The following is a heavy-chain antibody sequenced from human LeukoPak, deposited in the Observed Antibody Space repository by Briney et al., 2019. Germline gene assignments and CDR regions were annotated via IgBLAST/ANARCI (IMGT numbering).Heavy chain of an antibody. D-gene: IGHD2-15*01. V-gene: IGHV4-59*08. J-gene: IGHJ5*02. CDR2: IYYSGST. Sequence: SETLSLTCTVSGGSISRYYWNWIRQPPGKGLEWIGYIYYSGSTNYNPSLKSRVTISVDTSKNKFSLKLSSVTPADTAVYYCARLVHCSGGSCYSAGGRDWFDPWGQGTLVTVSS. CDR3: ARLVHCSGGSCYSAGGRDWFDP. CDR1: GGSISRYY.